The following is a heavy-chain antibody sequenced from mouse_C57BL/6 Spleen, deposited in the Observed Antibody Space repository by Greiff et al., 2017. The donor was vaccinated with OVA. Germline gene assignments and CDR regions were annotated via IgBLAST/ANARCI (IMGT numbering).Heavy chain of an antibody. V-gene: IGHV1-55*01. CDR1: GYTFTSYW. Sequence: QVQLQQPGAELVKPGASVKMSCKASGYTFTSYWITWVKQRPGQGLEWIGDIYPGSGSTNYNEKFKSKATLTVDTSSSTAYMQLSSLTSEDSAVYYGARENSSGYPRGGCAYWGQGTLVTVSA. CDR3: ARENSSGYPRGGCAY. D-gene: IGHD3-2*02. CDR2: IYPGSGST. J-gene: IGHJ3*01.